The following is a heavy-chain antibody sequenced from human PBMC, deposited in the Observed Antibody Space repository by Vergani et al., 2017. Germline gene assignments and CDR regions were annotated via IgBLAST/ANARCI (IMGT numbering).Heavy chain of an antibody. CDR3: ARVSVTTVTKGEPGSPYYFDY. CDR2: ISSSGSTI. CDR1: GFTFDDYA. J-gene: IGHJ4*02. V-gene: IGHV3-48*03. Sequence: EVQLVESGGGVVQPGGSLRLSCAASGFTFDDYAMHWVRQAPGKGLEWVSYISSSGSTIYYADSVKGRFTISRDNAKNSLYLQMNSLRAEDTAVYYCARVSVTTVTKGEPGSPYYFDYWGQGTLVTVSS. D-gene: IGHD4-17*01.